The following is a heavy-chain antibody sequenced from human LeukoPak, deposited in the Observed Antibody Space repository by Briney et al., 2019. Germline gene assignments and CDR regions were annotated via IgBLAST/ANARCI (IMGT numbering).Heavy chain of an antibody. CDR2: IIPIFGTA. J-gene: IGHJ4*02. CDR1: GGTFSSYA. Sequence: ASVKVSCKASGGTFSSYAISWVRQAPGQGLEWMGGIIPIFGTANYAQKFQGRVTITTDESTSTAYMELSSLRSEDTAAYYCARVLTGYSSGWYYFDYWGQGTLVTVSS. CDR3: ARVLTGYSSGWYYFDY. D-gene: IGHD6-19*01. V-gene: IGHV1-69*05.